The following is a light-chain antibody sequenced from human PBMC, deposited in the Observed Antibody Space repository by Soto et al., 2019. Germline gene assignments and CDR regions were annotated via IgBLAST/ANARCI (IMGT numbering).Light chain of an antibody. CDR1: QSISSW. J-gene: IGKJ1*01. CDR3: QQYNSYSPWT. V-gene: IGKV1-5*03. CDR2: KAS. Sequence: DIQMTQSPSTLSASVGDRVTITCRASQSISSWLAWYQQKPGKAPKLLIYKASSLESGVPSRFSGSGSGTEFTLTISSLQPEDFATYYCQQYNSYSPWTVGQGTKVDIK.